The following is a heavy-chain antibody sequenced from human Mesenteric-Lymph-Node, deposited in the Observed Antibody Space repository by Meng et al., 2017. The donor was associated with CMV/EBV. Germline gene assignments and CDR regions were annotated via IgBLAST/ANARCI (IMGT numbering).Heavy chain of an antibody. CDR2: IKQDGSEK. CDR1: GFTFSSYW. V-gene: IGHV3-7*03. Sequence: SCAASGFTFSSYWMSWVRQAPGKGLEWVANIKQDGSEKYYVDSVKGRFTISRDNAKNSLYLQMNSLRAEDTAVYYCAKARFLEWLEYYYGMDVWGQGTTVTVSS. J-gene: IGHJ6*02. CDR3: AKARFLEWLEYYYGMDV. D-gene: IGHD3-3*01.